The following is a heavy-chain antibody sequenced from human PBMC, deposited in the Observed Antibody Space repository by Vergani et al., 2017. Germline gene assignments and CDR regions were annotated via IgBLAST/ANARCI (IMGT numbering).Heavy chain of an antibody. Sequence: QVQLQQSGPGLVKPSQTLSLTCAISGDSVSSNSAAWNWIRQSPSRGLEWLGRTYYRSKWYNDYAVYVKSRITINPDTSKNQLSLQLKSVTPVDTAVYYCALYLDFSDDEASFDIWGQGTMVTVSS. CDR1: GDSVSSNSAA. CDR3: ALYLDFSDDEASFDI. D-gene: IGHD3-3*01. J-gene: IGHJ3*02. CDR2: TYYRSKWYN. V-gene: IGHV6-1*01.